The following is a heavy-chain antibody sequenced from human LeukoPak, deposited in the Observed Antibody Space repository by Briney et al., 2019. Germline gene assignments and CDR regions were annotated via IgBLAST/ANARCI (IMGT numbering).Heavy chain of an antibody. CDR1: GGSISSSGFY. CDR2: IYYSGST. Sequence: NPSETLSLTCTVSGGSISSSGFYWGWIRQPPGKGLEWIGSIYYSGSTYYNPSLKSRVTISVDTSKDQFSLKLTSVTAADTAVYYCARLVGDRRDIYYYYMDVWGKGTTVTVSS. D-gene: IGHD1-14*01. V-gene: IGHV4-39*01. CDR3: ARLVGDRRDIYYYYMDV. J-gene: IGHJ6*03.